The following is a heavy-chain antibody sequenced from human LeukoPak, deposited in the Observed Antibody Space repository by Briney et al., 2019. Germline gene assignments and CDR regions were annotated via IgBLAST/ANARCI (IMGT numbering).Heavy chain of an antibody. CDR2: ISYDGSNK. J-gene: IGHJ4*02. Sequence: QAGGSLRLSCAASGFTFDDYGMSWVRQAPGKGLEWVAVISYDGSNKYYADSVKGRFTISRDNSKNTLYLQMNSLRAEDTAVYYCARDPGTLGYDGGFDYWGQGTLVTVSS. CDR3: ARDPGTLGYDGGFDY. V-gene: IGHV3-30*03. CDR1: GFTFDDYG. D-gene: IGHD5-12*01.